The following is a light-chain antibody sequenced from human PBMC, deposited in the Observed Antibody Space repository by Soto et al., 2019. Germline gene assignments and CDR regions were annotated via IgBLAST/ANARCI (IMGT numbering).Light chain of an antibody. J-gene: IGLJ2*01. V-gene: IGLV1-40*01. Sequence: QSVLTQPPSVSGAPGQRVTISCTGSSSNIGAGYDVHWYQQLPGTAPKLLIYGNGNRPSGVPDRFSGSKSGTSASLAITGLQAEDEADYYCQSHDSSLSGQGVFGGGTKLTVL. CDR3: QSHDSSLSGQGV. CDR2: GNG. CDR1: SSNIGAGYD.